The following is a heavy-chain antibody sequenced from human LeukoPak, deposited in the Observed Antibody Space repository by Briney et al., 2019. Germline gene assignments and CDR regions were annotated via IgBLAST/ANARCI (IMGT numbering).Heavy chain of an antibody. CDR3: ARERYVDYGDYNRYFQH. D-gene: IGHD4-17*01. CDR2: ISAYNGNT. V-gene: IGHV1-18*01. CDR1: GYTFTSYG. J-gene: IGHJ1*01. Sequence: GASVKVSCKASGYTFTSYGISWVLQAPGQGLEWMGWISAYNGNTNYAQKLQGRVTMTTDTSTSTAYMELRSLRSDDTAVYYCARERYVDYGDYNRYFQHWGQGTLVTVSS.